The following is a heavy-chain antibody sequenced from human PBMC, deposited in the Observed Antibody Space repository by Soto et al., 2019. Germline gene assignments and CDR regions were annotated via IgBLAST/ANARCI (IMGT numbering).Heavy chain of an antibody. J-gene: IGHJ4*02. CDR1: GGTVSSYA. D-gene: IGHD3-10*01. CDR3: ARDVSSDTTGFRGYDL. Sequence: QLHLVQSGAEVKKAGSSVKVSCKASGGTVSSYAITWVRQAPGKGLEWMGVFIPIFVSAHYAPKFQGRITITAEESTSTAYMELSGRSSEYTAIYYCARDVSSDTTGFRGYDLWGQGTKVTVSS. V-gene: IGHV1-69*01. CDR2: FIPIFVSA.